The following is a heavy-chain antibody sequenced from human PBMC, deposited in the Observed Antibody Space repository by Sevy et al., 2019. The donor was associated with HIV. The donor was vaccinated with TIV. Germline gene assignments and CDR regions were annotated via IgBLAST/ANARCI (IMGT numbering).Heavy chain of an antibody. CDR1: GFTFAKYS. D-gene: IGHD2-8*01. CDR2: FSFGCGRI. V-gene: IGHV3-23*01. J-gene: IGHJ4*02. Sequence: VGSLRLSCAASGFTFAKYSMSWVRQAPGKGLEWVSTFSFGCGRINYADSVKGRFTISRDDSKNTLFLQMNSLRAEDTATYFCAREGCTQPHDYWGQRTLVTVSS. CDR3: AREGCTQPHDY.